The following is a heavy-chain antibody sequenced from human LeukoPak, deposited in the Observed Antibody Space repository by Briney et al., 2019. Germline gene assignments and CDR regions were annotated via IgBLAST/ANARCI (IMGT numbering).Heavy chain of an antibody. V-gene: IGHV3-33*01. D-gene: IGHD1-26*01. J-gene: IGHJ6*02. CDR2: IWYDGSNK. Sequence: PGTSLRLSCAASGFTFSSYGMHWVRQAPGKGLEWVAVIWYDGSNKYYADSVKGRFTISRDNSKNTLYLQMNSLRAEDTAVYYCARANQWELPLYYYYGMDVWGQGTTVTVSS. CDR3: ARANQWELPLYYYYGMDV. CDR1: GFTFSSYG.